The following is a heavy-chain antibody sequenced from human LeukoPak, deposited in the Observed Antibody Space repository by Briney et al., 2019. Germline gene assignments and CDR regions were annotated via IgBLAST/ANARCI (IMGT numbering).Heavy chain of an antibody. CDR3: AKDGVVAALGDNWFDP. V-gene: IGHV3-43D*03. Sequence: GGSLRLSCAASGFTFDDYAMHWVRQAPGKGLEWVSLISWNGGSTYYTGSVRGRFTISRDNSKNSLYLQMNSLRPEDTALYYCAKDGVVAALGDNWFDPWGQGTLVTVSS. J-gene: IGHJ5*02. D-gene: IGHD2-15*01. CDR2: ISWNGGST. CDR1: GFTFDDYA.